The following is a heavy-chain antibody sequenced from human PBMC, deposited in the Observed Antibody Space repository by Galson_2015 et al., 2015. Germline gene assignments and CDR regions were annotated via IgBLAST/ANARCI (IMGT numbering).Heavy chain of an antibody. D-gene: IGHD4/OR15-4a*01. CDR2: ISYDGNNG. CDR3: AGGIDYGPLDC. CDR1: GFTFSSYV. J-gene: IGHJ4*02. Sequence: SLRLSCAASGFTFSSYVMQWVRQAPGKGLEWVAVISYDGNNGYYADSVKGRFTISRDNSKSTLYLQLNSLRTEDTAVYYCAGGIDYGPLDCWGQGTLVTVSS. V-gene: IGHV3-30-3*01.